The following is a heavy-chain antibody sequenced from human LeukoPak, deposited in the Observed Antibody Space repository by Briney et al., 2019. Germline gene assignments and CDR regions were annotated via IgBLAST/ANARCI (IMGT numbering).Heavy chain of an antibody. CDR3: ARDGGSYRNWFDP. Sequence: ASVKVSCKAPGYTFTGYYMHWVRQAPGQGLEWMGWINPNSGGTNYAQKFQGRVTMTRDTSISTAYMELSRLRSDDTAVYYCARDGGSYRNWFDPWGQGTLVTVSS. J-gene: IGHJ5*02. V-gene: IGHV1-2*02. CDR2: INPNSGGT. D-gene: IGHD1-26*01. CDR1: GYTFTGYY.